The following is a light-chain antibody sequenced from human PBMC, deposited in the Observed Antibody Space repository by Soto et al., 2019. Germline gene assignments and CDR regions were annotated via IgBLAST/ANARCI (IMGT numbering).Light chain of an antibody. J-gene: IGKJ1*01. CDR2: EAS. CDR1: QNIRKG. V-gene: IGKV1-5*03. CDR3: QRYTTSSWT. Sequence: DIQMTQSPSTLSAFVGDRVTITCRASQNIRKGMAWFQQRPGEAPRLLIYEASTLENGVPTRFSGSRFGTEFTLTISSLQPDDIATYYCQRYTTSSWTFGQGTKVEIK.